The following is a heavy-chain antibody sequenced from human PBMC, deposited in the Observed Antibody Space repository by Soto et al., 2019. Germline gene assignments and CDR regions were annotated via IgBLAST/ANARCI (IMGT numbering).Heavy chain of an antibody. Sequence: PSETLSLTCTVSGGSISSGGSSWGWIRQPPGKGLEWIGYIYYSGNTYFNPSLKSRVTLSVDTSKNQFSLNLSSVTAADTAVYYCVRYCSNTQCPFDYWGQGTLVTVSS. J-gene: IGHJ4*02. D-gene: IGHD2-2*01. CDR1: GGSISSGGSS. CDR3: VRYCSNTQCPFDY. V-gene: IGHV4-30-4*01. CDR2: IYYSGNT.